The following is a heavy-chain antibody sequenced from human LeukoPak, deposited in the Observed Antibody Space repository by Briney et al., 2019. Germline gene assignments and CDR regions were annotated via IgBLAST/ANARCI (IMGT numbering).Heavy chain of an antibody. CDR1: GFTFSSYW. J-gene: IGHJ4*02. Sequence: PGRSLRLSCAASGFTFSSYWMHWVRQAPGKGLVWVSRINTDGSYTSYADSVKGRFTISRDNAKNTLYLQMNSLRADDTAVYYCATDLTGPEGYWGQGTLVTVSS. CDR2: INTDGSYT. V-gene: IGHV3-74*01. CDR3: ATDLTGPEGY.